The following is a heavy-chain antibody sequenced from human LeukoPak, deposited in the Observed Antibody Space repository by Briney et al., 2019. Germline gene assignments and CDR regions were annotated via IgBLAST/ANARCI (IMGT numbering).Heavy chain of an antibody. V-gene: IGHV3-23*01. CDR3: ATRPATETYYAVFDY. D-gene: IGHD3-10*01. CDR2: ITASGGNT. J-gene: IGHJ4*02. Sequence: PGGSLRLSCTVSGLTFSRHAMTWVRQPPGKGLEWVSGITASGGNTYYTDSVKGRFTISRDNSKNTVFLQMNSLRADDTAVYYCATRPATETYYAVFDYWGQGTLVTVSS. CDR1: GLTFSRHA.